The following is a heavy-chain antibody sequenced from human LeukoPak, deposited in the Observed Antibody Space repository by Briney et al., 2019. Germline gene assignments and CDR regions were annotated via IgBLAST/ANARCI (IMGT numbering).Heavy chain of an antibody. CDR1: GFTFSSYS. J-gene: IGHJ4*02. V-gene: IGHV3-21*01. CDR3: ARASLVAVTAIWSDY. D-gene: IGHD2-21*02. CDR2: ISSSSSYI. Sequence: GGSLRLSCAASGFTFSSYSMNWVRQAPGKGLEWVSSISSSSSYIYYADSVKGRFTISRDNAKNSLYLQMNSLRAEDTAVYYCARASLVAVTAIWSDYWGQGTLVTVSS.